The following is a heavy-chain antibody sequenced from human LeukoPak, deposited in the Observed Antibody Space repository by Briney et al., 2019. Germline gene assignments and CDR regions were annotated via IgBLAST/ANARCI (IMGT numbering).Heavy chain of an antibody. D-gene: IGHD4-17*01. CDR2: IHHDGRT. Sequence: SETLSLTCTVYGGSLSGHYWSWIRQSPGKGLEWIGDIHHDGRTKYSPSLRSRVTIVLDTSKNEFSLRLTRVTAADTAMYFCASEPDPQDYGDTVNAYDLWGQGTMAIVSS. V-gene: IGHV4-34*01. CDR1: GGSLSGHY. J-gene: IGHJ3*01. CDR3: ASEPDPQDYGDTVNAYDL.